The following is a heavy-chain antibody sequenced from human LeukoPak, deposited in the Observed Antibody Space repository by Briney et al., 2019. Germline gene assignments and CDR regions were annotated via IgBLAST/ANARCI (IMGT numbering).Heavy chain of an antibody. CDR2: ISWNSGSI. CDR1: GFTFDDYA. D-gene: IGHD3-10*01. CDR3: AKGSLWFGDDSRSKNAFDI. V-gene: IGHV3-9*01. Sequence: GGSLRLSCAASGFTFDDYAMHWVRQAPGKGLEWVSGISWNSGSIGYADSVKGRFTISRDNAKNSLYLQMNSLRAEDTALYYYAKGSLWFGDDSRSKNAFDIWGQGTMVTVSS. J-gene: IGHJ3*02.